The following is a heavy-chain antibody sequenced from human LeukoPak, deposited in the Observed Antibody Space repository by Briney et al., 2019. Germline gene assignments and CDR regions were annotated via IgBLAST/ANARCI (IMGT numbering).Heavy chain of an antibody. Sequence: GGSLRLSCATSGFKFNLYAMTWVRQAPGKGLEWVSSISGSGDNTCYADSVKDRFSISRDNSKTTVSLQMNSLRAEDTAVYYCAKVDYYGSGRSLDYWGQGTLVTVSS. CDR3: AKVDYYGSGRSLDY. CDR1: GFKFNLYA. J-gene: IGHJ4*02. D-gene: IGHD3-10*01. CDR2: ISGSGDNT. V-gene: IGHV3-23*01.